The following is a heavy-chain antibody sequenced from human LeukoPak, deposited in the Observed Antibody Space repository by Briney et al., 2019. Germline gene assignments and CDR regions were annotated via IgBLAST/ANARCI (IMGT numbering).Heavy chain of an antibody. Sequence: SETLSLTCAVYGGSFSGYYWSWIRQPPGKGLEWIGEINHSGSTNYNPSLKSRVTISVDTSKNQFSLKLSSVTAADTAVYYCARAPGVSPVPEYWGQGTLVTVSS. V-gene: IGHV4-34*01. CDR2: INHSGST. D-gene: IGHD1-14*01. CDR3: ARAPGVSPVPEY. CDR1: GGSFSGYY. J-gene: IGHJ4*02.